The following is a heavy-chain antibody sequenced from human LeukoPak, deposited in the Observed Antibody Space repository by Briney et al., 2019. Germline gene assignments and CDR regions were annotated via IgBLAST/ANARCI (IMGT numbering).Heavy chain of an antibody. Sequence: GASVKVSCKASGYTFTSYGISWVRQAPGQGLEWMGWISAYNGNTNYAQKLQGRVTMTTDTSTSTAYMELRSLRSDDTAVYYCATSSPLYYDFWSGPPAAFDIWGQGTMVTVSS. CDR1: GYTFTSYG. J-gene: IGHJ3*02. D-gene: IGHD3-3*01. V-gene: IGHV1-18*01. CDR3: ATSSPLYYDFWSGPPAAFDI. CDR2: ISAYNGNT.